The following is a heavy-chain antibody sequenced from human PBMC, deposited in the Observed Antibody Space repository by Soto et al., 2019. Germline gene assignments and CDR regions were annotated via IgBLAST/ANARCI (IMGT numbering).Heavy chain of an antibody. CDR2: ISYDGSNK. Sequence: PGGSLRLSCAASGFTFSSYGMHWVRQAPGKGLEWVAVISYDGSNKYYADSVKGRFTISRDNSKNTLYLQMNSLRAEDTAVYYCAKGLREMATPYYYYYGMDVWGQGTTVTV. CDR1: GFTFSSYG. V-gene: IGHV3-30*18. D-gene: IGHD5-12*01. J-gene: IGHJ6*02. CDR3: AKGLREMATPYYYYYGMDV.